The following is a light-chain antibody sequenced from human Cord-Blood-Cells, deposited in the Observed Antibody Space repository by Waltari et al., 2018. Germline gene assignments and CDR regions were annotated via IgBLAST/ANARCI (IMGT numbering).Light chain of an antibody. CDR2: KVS. CDR3: MQGTHWPPWT. CDR1: QCLVYSDGHTD. Sequence: DVVMTQSPLSLPVTLGQPASLSCRSSQCLVYSDGHTDLNWLQQRPGQSPRRLIYKVSNRDSGVPDRFSGSGAGTDFTLKISSVEAEDVGVYYCMQGTHWPPWTFGQGTKVEIK. V-gene: IGKV2-30*01. J-gene: IGKJ1*01.